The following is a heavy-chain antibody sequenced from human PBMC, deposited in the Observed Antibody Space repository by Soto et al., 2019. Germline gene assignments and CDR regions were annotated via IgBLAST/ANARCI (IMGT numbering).Heavy chain of an antibody. V-gene: IGHV3-7*05. CDR2: INQAGNKK. Sequence: GGSLRLSCVTSGLTFSNYWLSWVRQAPGKGLEWVANINQAGNKKYYVDSVKGRFTISRDNAKNSLYLQMNSLKAEDTAVYYCARDRGSGSYWGQGTLVTVS. J-gene: IGHJ4*02. D-gene: IGHD2-15*01. CDR1: GLTFSNYW. CDR3: ARDRGSGSY.